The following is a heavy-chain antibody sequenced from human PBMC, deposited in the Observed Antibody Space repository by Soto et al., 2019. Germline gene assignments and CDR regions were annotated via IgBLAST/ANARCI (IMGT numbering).Heavy chain of an antibody. J-gene: IGHJ2*01. CDR1: GFTFDDYA. D-gene: IGHD6-19*01. Sequence: GGSLRLSCAASGFTFDDYAMHWVRQAPGKGLKWVSGISWNSGSIGYADSVKGRFTISRDNAKNSLYLQMNSLRAEDTALYYCAKDRSGWFNYWYFDLWGRGTLVTVSS. CDR3: AKDRSGWFNYWYFDL. CDR2: ISWNSGSI. V-gene: IGHV3-9*01.